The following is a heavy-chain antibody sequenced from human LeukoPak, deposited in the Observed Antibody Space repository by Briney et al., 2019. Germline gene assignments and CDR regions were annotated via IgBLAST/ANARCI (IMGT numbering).Heavy chain of an antibody. D-gene: IGHD6-13*01. CDR2: IRYDGSNK. CDR3: AKDKVTQQLAGGWFDP. V-gene: IGHV3-30*02. J-gene: IGHJ5*02. Sequence: PGGSRRLSCAASGFTFSSYGMQWVRQAPGKGREWGAFIRYDGSNKYYADSVKGRFTISRDNSKNTLYLQMNSLRAEDTAVYYCAKDKVTQQLAGGWFDPWGQGTLVTVSS. CDR1: GFTFSSYG.